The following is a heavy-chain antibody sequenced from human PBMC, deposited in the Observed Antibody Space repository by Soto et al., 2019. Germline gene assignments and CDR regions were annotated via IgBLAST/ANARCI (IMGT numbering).Heavy chain of an antibody. J-gene: IGHJ6*02. CDR3: ARASYGRGYYTSYYYGMDV. CDR1: GVTISSCS. D-gene: IGHD3-3*01. Sequence: ASGVTISSCSMNWVRQAPGKGQEWVSSISSSSSYIYYADSVKGRFTISRDNAKTSLYLQMNSLRAEDTAVYYCARASYGRGYYTSYYYGMDVWGQGTTVTVSS. V-gene: IGHV3-21*01. CDR2: ISSSSSYI.